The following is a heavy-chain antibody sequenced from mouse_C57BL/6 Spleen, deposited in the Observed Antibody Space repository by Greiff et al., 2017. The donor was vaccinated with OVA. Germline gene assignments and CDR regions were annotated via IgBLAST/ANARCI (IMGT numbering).Heavy chain of an antibody. D-gene: IGHD1-1*01. J-gene: IGHJ4*01. V-gene: IGHV3-8*01. CDR3: ARHYGKGYYAMDY. Sequence: VQLKQSGPGLAKPSQTLSLTCSVTGYSIPSDYWNWIRKFPGTKLEYMGYISYSGSTYYNPSLKSRISITRDTSKNQYYLQLNSVTTEDTATYYCARHYGKGYYAMDYWGQGTSVTVSS. CDR1: GYSIPSDY. CDR2: ISYSGST.